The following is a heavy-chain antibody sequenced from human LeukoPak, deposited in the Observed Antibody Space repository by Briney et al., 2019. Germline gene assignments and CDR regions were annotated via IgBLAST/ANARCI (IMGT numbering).Heavy chain of an antibody. Sequence: GGSLRLSCAASGFTFDDYGMSWVRQAPGKGLEWVSSISSSSSYIYYAHSVKGRFTISRDNAKNSLYLQMNSLRAEDTAVYYCARVPYYDILTGYRRADYWGQGTLVTVSS. D-gene: IGHD3-9*01. CDR1: GFTFDDYG. J-gene: IGHJ4*02. V-gene: IGHV3-21*03. CDR2: ISSSSSYI. CDR3: ARVPYYDILTGYRRADY.